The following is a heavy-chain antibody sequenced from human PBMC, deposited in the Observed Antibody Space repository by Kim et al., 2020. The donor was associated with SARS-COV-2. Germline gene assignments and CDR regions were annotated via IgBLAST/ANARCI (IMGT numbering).Heavy chain of an antibody. Sequence: SVKVSCKASGGTFSSYAISWVRQAPGQGLEWMGGIIPIFGTANYAQKFQGRVTITADESTSTAYMELSSLRSEDTAVYYCARGLGYCSSTSCWNYYYYGMDVWRQGTTVTVSS. V-gene: IGHV1-69*13. CDR1: GGTFSSYA. CDR3: ARGLGYCSSTSCWNYYYYGMDV. J-gene: IGHJ6*02. CDR2: IIPIFGTA. D-gene: IGHD2-2*01.